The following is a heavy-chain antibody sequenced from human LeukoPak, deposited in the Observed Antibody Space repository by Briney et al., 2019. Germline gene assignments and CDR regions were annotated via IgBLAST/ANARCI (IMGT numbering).Heavy chain of an antibody. Sequence: GGSLRLSCAASGFSFSNSVMHWVRQAPGKGLEWVAGIRSSGDVAYYADSVQGRFAISRDNSRNTLYLQMNSLRAEDTAVCYCAKEHGGNCQNPGCDFDSWGQGTLVTASS. CDR1: GFSFSNSV. D-gene: IGHD4-23*01. CDR2: IRSSGDVA. V-gene: IGHV3-23*01. J-gene: IGHJ4*02. CDR3: AKEHGGNCQNPGCDFDS.